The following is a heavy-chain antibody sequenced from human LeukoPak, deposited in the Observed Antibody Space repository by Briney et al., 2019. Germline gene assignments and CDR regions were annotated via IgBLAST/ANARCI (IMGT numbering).Heavy chain of an antibody. CDR1: GFTFSDYY. CDR3: ASLPVNCGGDCYPGEGYFQH. D-gene: IGHD2-21*02. V-gene: IGHV3-11*03. CDR2: ISSSSSYT. Sequence: PGGSLRLSCAASGFTFSDYYMSWIRQAPGKGLEWVSYISSSSSYTNYADSVKGRFTISRDNAKNSLYLQMNSLRAEDTAVYYCASLPVNCGGDCYPGEGYFQHWGQGTLVTVSS. J-gene: IGHJ1*01.